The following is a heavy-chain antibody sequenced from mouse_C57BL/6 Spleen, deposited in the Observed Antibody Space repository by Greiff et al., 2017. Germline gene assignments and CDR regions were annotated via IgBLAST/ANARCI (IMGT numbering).Heavy chain of an antibody. V-gene: IGHV6-6*01. CDR3: TRRDGYHLDY. D-gene: IGHD2-3*01. CDR1: GFTFSDAW. J-gene: IGHJ2*01. CDR2: IRNKANNHAT. Sequence: EVQVVESGGGLVQPGGSMKLSCAASGFTFSDAWMDWVRQSPEKGLEWVAEIRNKANNHATYYAESVKGRFTISRDDSKSSVYLQMNSLRAEDTGIYYCTRRDGYHLDYWGQGTTLTVSS.